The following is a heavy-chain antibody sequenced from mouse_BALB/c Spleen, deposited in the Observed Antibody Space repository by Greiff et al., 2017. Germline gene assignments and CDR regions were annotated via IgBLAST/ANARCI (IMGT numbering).Heavy chain of an antibody. CDR1: GFTFSSYA. CDR3: ASDYYGSSYVGYAMDY. J-gene: IGHJ4*01. D-gene: IGHD1-1*01. CDR2: ISSGGST. Sequence: EVKLMESGGGLVKPGGSLKLSCAASGFTFSSYAMSWVRQTPEKRLEWVASISSGGSTYYPDSVKGRFTISRDNARNILYLQMSSLRSEDTAMYYCASDYYGSSYVGYAMDYWGQGTSVTVSS. V-gene: IGHV5-6-5*01.